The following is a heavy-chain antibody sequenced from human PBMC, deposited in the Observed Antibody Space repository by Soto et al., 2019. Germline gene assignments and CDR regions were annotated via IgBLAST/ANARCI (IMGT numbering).Heavy chain of an antibody. V-gene: IGHV3-33*01. CDR2: IWYDGSNK. CDR3: ARDPASVVVVAATPQNYYYYMDV. J-gene: IGHJ6*03. D-gene: IGHD2-15*01. CDR1: GFTFSSYG. Sequence: GGSLRLSCAASGFTFSSYGMHWVRQAPGKGLEWVAVIWYDGSNKYYADSVKGRFTISRDNSKNTLYLQMNSLRAEDTAVYYCARDPASVVVVAATPQNYYYYMDVWGKVTTVTVSS.